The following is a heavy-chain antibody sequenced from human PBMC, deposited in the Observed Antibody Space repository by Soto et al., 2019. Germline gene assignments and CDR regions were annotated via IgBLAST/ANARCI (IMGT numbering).Heavy chain of an antibody. CDR3: ARDSDTLYGMDV. CDR2: IYYSGST. Sequence: QVQLQESGPGLVKPSQTLSLTCTVSGGSISSGGYYWSWIRQHPGKGLEWIGYIYYSGSTYYNPSLKSRVTISVDTSKNHFSLKLSSVSAADTAVYYCARDSDTLYGMDVWGQGTTVTVSS. CDR1: GGSISSGGYY. J-gene: IGHJ6*02. V-gene: IGHV4-31*03.